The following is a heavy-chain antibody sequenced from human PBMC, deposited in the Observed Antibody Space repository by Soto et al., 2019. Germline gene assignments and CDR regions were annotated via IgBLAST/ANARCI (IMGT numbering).Heavy chain of an antibody. CDR3: TWSHQVPGYYYGLDV. V-gene: IGHV4-4*07. CDR1: GGSISSYY. J-gene: IGHJ6*02. CDR2: IYTSGST. Sequence: PSETLSLTCTVSGGSISSYYWSWIRQPAGKGLEWIGRIYTSGSTNYNPSLKSRVTMSVDTSKNQFSLKLSSVTAADTAVYYCTWSHQVPGYYYGLDVWGQGTTVTVSS. D-gene: IGHD2-2*01.